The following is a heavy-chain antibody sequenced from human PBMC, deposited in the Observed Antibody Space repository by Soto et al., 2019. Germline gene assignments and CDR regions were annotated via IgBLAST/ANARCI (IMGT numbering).Heavy chain of an antibody. CDR1: ARSISRSTYY. V-gene: IGHV4-39*01. D-gene: IGHD3-3*01. Sequence: QTLSLTCTVSARSISRSTYYWGWLLQPPGKGLEWIGSIYYSGSTYYNPSPKSRVTISVDTSKNQFSLKLSSVTAADTAVYYCARPDYDFWSGYSNAGYYYGMDVWCQGPTVT. CDR2: IYYSGST. CDR3: ARPDYDFWSGYSNAGYYYGMDV. J-gene: IGHJ6*02.